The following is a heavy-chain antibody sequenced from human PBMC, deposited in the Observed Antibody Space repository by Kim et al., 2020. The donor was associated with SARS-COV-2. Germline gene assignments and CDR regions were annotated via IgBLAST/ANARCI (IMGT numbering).Heavy chain of an antibody. Sequence: YAESVKGRFTNSRDNSKNTLYLQMNSLRAEDTAVYYCAKGYYDILTGPTNWGQGTLVTVSS. J-gene: IGHJ4*02. CDR3: AKGYYDILTGPTN. D-gene: IGHD3-9*01. V-gene: IGHV3-23*03.